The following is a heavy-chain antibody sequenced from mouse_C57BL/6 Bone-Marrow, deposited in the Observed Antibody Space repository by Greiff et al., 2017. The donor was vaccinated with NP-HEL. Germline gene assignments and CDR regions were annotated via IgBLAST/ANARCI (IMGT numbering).Heavy chain of an antibody. V-gene: IGHV1-59*01. CDR2: IDPSDSYT. J-gene: IGHJ2*01. CDR3: ARSSHSLYYFDY. CDR1: GYTFTSYW. D-gene: IGHD6-1*01. Sequence: QVQLQQPGAELVRPGTSVKLSCKASGYTFTSYWMHWVKQRPGQGLEWIGVIDPSDSYTNYNQKFKGKATLTVDTSSSTAYMQLSSLTSEDSAVYYCARSSHSLYYFDYWGQGTTLTVSS.